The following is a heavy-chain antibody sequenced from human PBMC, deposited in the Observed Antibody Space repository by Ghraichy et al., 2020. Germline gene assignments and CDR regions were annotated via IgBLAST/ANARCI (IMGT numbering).Heavy chain of an antibody. CDR2: ISSSSSTI. D-gene: IGHD2-2*01. J-gene: IGHJ4*02. CDR1: GFTFSSYS. V-gene: IGHV3-48*04. Sequence: GSLRLSCAASGFTFSSYSMNWVRQAPGKGLEWVSYISSSSSTIYYADSVKGRFTISRDNAKNSLYLQMNSLRAEDTAVYYCARPSGYCSSTSCFPADFDYWGQGTLVTVSS. CDR3: ARPSGYCSSTSCFPADFDY.